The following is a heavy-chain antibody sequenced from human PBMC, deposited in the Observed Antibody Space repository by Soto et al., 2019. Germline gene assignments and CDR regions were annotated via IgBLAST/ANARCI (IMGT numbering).Heavy chain of an antibody. CDR1: GGSISSYY. J-gene: IGHJ4*02. Sequence: SETLSLTCTVSGGSISSYYWSWIRQPPGKGLEWIGYIYYSGSTNYNPSLKSRVTISVDTSENQFSLKLSSVTAADTAVYYCARGYYDSSGYYYLNFDYCGQRTLVTVSS. CDR3: ARGYYDSSGYYYLNFDY. D-gene: IGHD3-22*01. CDR2: IYYSGST. V-gene: IGHV4-59*01.